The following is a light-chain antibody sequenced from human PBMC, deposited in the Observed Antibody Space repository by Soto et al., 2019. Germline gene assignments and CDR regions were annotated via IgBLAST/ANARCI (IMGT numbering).Light chain of an antibody. CDR3: QQYNNWPPVT. Sequence: ETVMTQSPATLSVSPGDRATLSCRASQSVSSNVAWYQQTPGQAPRLLIYGASTRATGIPDRFSGSGSGTEFTLTISSLQSEDFAVYYCQQYNNWPPVTFGQGTRLEIK. CDR1: QSVSSN. CDR2: GAS. J-gene: IGKJ5*01. V-gene: IGKV3-15*01.